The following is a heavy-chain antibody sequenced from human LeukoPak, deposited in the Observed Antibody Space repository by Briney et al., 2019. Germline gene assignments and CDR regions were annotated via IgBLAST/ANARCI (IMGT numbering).Heavy chain of an antibody. V-gene: IGHV3-9*01. CDR2: SSWNSGSI. CDR3: SKESDLGEFDY. J-gene: IGHJ4*02. CDR1: GVTFDDYA. D-gene: IGHD3-16*01. Sequence: GRSLRLSCAASGVTFDDYAMHWVRQAPGPGLGRVSGSSWNSGSIGYSDSVKGRLTISRDNAKNSLYSQMNSMRAADTACVYYSKESDLGEFDYWGQGTLVTVSS.